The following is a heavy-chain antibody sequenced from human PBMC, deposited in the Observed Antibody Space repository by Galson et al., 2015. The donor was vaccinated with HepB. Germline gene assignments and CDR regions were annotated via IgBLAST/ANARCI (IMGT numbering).Heavy chain of an antibody. Sequence: SLRLSCAASGFTFSSYAMHWVRQAPGKGLEWVAVISYEGSNKYYADSVKGRFTISRDNSKNTLYLQMNSLRAEDTAVYYCARDHDQITIFGVVTSNFDYWGQGTLVTVSS. CDR2: ISYEGSNK. J-gene: IGHJ4*02. CDR1: GFTFSSYA. V-gene: IGHV3-30*04. D-gene: IGHD3-3*01. CDR3: ARDHDQITIFGVVTSNFDY.